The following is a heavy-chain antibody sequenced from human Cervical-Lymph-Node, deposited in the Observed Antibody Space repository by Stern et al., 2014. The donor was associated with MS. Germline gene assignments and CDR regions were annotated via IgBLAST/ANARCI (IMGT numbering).Heavy chain of an antibody. D-gene: IGHD3-16*01. CDR3: ARLGDPYWYFDL. CDR2: IYYSGST. V-gene: IGHV4-39*01. CDR1: GGSISSSSYY. Sequence: QLQLQESGPGLVKPSETLSLTCTVSGGSISSSSYYWGWIRQPPGKGLEWIGSIYYSGSTYYNPSLKSRVTISVDTSKNQFSLKLSSVTAADTAVYYCARLGDPYWYFDLWGRGTLFTVSS. J-gene: IGHJ2*01.